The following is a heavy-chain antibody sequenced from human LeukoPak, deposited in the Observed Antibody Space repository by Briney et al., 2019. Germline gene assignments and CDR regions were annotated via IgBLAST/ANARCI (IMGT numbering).Heavy chain of an antibody. V-gene: IGHV3-7*01. J-gene: IGHJ4*02. Sequence: GGSLRLSCAASGFTFSSYWMSWVRQAPGKGLEWVANIKQDGSEKYYVDSVKGRFTISRDNAKNSLYLQMSSLRAEDTAVYYCAREMAAAGKPFDYWGQGTLVTVSS. CDR1: GFTFSSYW. D-gene: IGHD6-13*01. CDR2: IKQDGSEK. CDR3: AREMAAAGKPFDY.